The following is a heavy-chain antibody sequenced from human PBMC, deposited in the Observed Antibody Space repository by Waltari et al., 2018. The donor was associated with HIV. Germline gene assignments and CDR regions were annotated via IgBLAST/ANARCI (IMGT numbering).Heavy chain of an antibody. CDR2: SSMSSSYI. CDR1: GFTFRSYS. D-gene: IGHD4-17*01. Sequence: EVQLVESGGGLVTPGGSLRLSCAASGFTFRSYSMNWVRQAPGMWVGWVSMSSMSSSYIYYAGSVKGRFTMSRDNAKSSLYLQMNGLRAEDTAVYYCARDEAVTKPGDYWGQGTLVSVSS. J-gene: IGHJ4*02. V-gene: IGHV3-21*01. CDR3: ARDEAVTKPGDY.